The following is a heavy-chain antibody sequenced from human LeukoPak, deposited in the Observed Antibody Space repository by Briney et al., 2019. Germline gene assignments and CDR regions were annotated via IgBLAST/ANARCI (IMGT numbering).Heavy chain of an antibody. CDR2: SYYSGST. V-gene: IGHV4-30-4*08. D-gene: IGHD2-15*01. Sequence: TSQTLSLTCTVSGGSISSGEYYWNWIRQPPGKGLEWSGYSYYSGSTYYNPSLESRVTISVDASNNQFPLKHSSVIAAETAVYCCATLVRYSSDDRCYPVFADWGQGTLVTAYS. CDR1: GGSISSGEYY. J-gene: IGHJ4*02. CDR3: ATLVRYSSDDRCYPVFAD.